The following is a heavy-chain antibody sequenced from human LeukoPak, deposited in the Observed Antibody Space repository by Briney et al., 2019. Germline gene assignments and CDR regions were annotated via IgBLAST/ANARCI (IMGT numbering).Heavy chain of an antibody. D-gene: IGHD3-9*01. CDR3: AKSETYYDILTGYPIDY. CDR2: ISGSGGST. Sequence: GGSLRLSCATSGFTFSKAWMSWVRQAPGKGLEWVSAISGSGGSTYYADSVKGRSTISRDNSKNTLYLQMNSLRAEDTAVYYCAKSETYYDILTGYPIDYWGQGTLVTVSS. CDR1: GFTFSKAW. J-gene: IGHJ4*02. V-gene: IGHV3-23*01.